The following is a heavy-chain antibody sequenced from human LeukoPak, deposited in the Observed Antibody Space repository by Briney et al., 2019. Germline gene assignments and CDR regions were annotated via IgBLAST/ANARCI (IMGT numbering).Heavy chain of an antibody. D-gene: IGHD7-27*01. CDR1: GGSISSGDYY. CDR2: IYYSGST. CDR3: AGEQRLELGTNSFDY. Sequence: SQTLSLTCTVSGGSISSGDYYWSWIRQPPGKGLEWIGYIYYSGSTYYNPSLKSRVTISVDTSKNQFSLKLSSVTAADTAVYYCAGEQRLELGTNSFDYWGQGTLVTVPS. J-gene: IGHJ4*02. V-gene: IGHV4-30-4*01.